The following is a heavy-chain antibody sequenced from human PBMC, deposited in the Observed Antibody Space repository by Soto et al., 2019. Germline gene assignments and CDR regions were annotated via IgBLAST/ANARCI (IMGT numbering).Heavy chain of an antibody. CDR3: ARDRGRQLVRYYYYGMDV. CDR2: TYYRSKWYN. D-gene: IGHD6-6*01. Sequence: HSQTLSLTCAISGDSVSSDSAALNWIRQSPSRGLEWLGRTYYRSKWYNDYAISVKSRITINPDTSKNQFSLQLNSVTPEDTAVYYCARDRGRQLVRYYYYGMDVWGQGTTVTVSS. CDR1: GDSVSSDSAA. J-gene: IGHJ6*02. V-gene: IGHV6-1*01.